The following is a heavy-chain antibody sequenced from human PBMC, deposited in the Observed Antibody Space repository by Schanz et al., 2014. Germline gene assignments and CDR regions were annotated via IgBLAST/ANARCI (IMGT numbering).Heavy chain of an antibody. D-gene: IGHD4-17*01. CDR3: ARDAVTSVLTPGFYY. J-gene: IGHJ4*02. CDR1: GFTFSDYY. V-gene: IGHV3-11*01. Sequence: QVQLVDSGGGLVKPGGSLRLSCAASGFTFSDYYMTWIRQAPGKGLEWVSGIEFSGGTTYYADSVKGRFTISRDNSKNILTMQMSSLRAEDTALYYCARDAVTSVLTPGFYYWGQGTLVTVSS. CDR2: IEFSGGTT.